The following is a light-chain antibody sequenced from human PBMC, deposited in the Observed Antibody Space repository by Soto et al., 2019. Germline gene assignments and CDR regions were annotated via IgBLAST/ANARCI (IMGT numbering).Light chain of an antibody. CDR2: GAS. J-gene: IGKJ4*01. V-gene: IGKV3-15*01. Sequence: EIIMTQSPATLSVSPGEGATLSCRTSHSLSTNLAWYQRKRGLSPRLLVYGASTRATGVPARFSGSGSGAEITLSISSLQSEYCAVYSCQQYNSWPTFGGGTKVEIK. CDR3: QQYNSWPT. CDR1: HSLSTN.